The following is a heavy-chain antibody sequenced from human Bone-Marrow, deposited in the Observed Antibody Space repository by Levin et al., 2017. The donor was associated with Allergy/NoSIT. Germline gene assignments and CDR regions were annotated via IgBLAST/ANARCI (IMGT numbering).Heavy chain of an antibody. J-gene: IGHJ6*02. D-gene: IGHD3-16*01. V-gene: IGHV3-11*01. CDR3: ASDSLVYYGMDV. CDR2: ISSSGSPGTTI. Sequence: GESLKISCTASGFTFSDFYMSWIRHVPGKGLEWVSYISSSGSPGTTIYYADSVKGRFTISRDNSKNSLYLQMNSLRAEDTAVYYCASDSLVYYGMDVWGQGTTVTVSS. CDR1: GFTFSDFY.